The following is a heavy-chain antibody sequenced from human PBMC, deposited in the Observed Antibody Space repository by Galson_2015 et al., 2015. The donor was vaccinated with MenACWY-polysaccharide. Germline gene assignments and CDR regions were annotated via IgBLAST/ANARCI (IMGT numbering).Heavy chain of an antibody. CDR1: GFTFSSYD. Sequence: SLRLSCAASGFTFSSYDMHWVRQATGKGLEWVSAIGTAGDTYYPGSVKGRFTISRENAKNSLYLQMNSLRAGDTAVYYCARRAAAATGYYYYGMDVWGQGTTVTVSS. J-gene: IGHJ6*02. CDR3: ARRAAAATGYYYYGMDV. V-gene: IGHV3-13*01. D-gene: IGHD6-13*01. CDR2: IGTAGDT.